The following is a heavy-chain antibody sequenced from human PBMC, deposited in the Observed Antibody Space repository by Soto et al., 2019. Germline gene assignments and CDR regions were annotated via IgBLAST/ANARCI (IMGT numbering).Heavy chain of an antibody. CDR1: GYSFTSYW. J-gene: IGHJ6*02. CDR3: ARQAARRFDYYYYYGMDV. D-gene: IGHD6-6*01. CDR2: IYPGDSDT. Sequence: GESLKISCKGSGYSFTSYWIGWVRQMSGKGLEGMGIIYPGDSDTRYSPSFQGQVTISADNSISTAYLQWSSLKASDTAMYYCARQAARRFDYYYYYGMDVWGQGTTVTVSS. V-gene: IGHV5-51*01.